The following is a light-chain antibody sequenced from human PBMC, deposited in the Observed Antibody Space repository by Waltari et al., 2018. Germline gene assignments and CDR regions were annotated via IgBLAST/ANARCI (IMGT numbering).Light chain of an antibody. J-gene: IGLJ3*02. V-gene: IGLV1-40*01. Sequence: QSVLTQPPSVSGAPGQRVTISCTGTRSNIGAGYEIHWYHQFPGTAPKLLIYGNNHRPSGVPDRFSGSKPGTSGSLAITGLQAEDEADYYCQCYDTTLDGWVFGGGTRLTVL. CDR2: GNN. CDR3: QCYDTTLDGWV. CDR1: RSNIGAGYE.